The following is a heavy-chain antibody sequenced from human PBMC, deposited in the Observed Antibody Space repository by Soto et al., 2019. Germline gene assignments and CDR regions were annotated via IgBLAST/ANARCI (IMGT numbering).Heavy chain of an antibody. Sequence: GGSLRLSCAASGFTFSSYAVSWVRQAPGKGLEWVSGISGSGGSTYYADSVKGRITISRDNSKNTLYLQMNSLRAEDTAVYYCAKGDTAVIYYYYGMDVWGQGTTVTVSS. CDR1: GFTFSSYA. J-gene: IGHJ6*02. D-gene: IGHD5-18*01. CDR2: ISGSGGST. CDR3: AKGDTAVIYYYYGMDV. V-gene: IGHV3-23*01.